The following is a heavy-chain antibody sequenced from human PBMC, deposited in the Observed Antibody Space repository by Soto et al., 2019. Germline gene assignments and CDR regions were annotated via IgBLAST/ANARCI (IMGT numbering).Heavy chain of an antibody. CDR2: IYNSGGS. Sequence: SETMSLTCTVRGDSISGYHWSWIRKNPGKGLEWIGQIYNSGGSTYNPSLNSRVTVSLDTSKTQLPRKLNSANAADPAVSYCERWVYIYGPRAFAICAQRTMLTVSS. CDR1: GDSISGYH. V-gene: IGHV4-4*09. J-gene: IGHJ3*02. D-gene: IGHD6-13*01. CDR3: ERWVYIYGPRAFAI.